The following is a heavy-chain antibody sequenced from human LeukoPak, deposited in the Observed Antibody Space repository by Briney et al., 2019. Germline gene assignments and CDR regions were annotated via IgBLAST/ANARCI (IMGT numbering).Heavy chain of an antibody. V-gene: IGHV4-30-4*01. Sequence: PSETLSLTCTVSGGSISSGDYYWSWIRQPPGKGLEWIGYIYYSGSTYYNPSLKSRVTISVDTSKNQFSLKLSSVTAADTAVYYCATPQHIVVVTAIRYSDYWGQGTLVTVSS. CDR3: ATPQHIVVVTAIRYSDY. CDR2: IYYSGST. D-gene: IGHD2-21*02. CDR1: GGSISSGDYY. J-gene: IGHJ4*02.